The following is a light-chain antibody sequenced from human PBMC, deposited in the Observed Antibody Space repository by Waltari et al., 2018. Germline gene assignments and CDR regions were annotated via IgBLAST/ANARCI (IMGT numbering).Light chain of an antibody. CDR1: SSNIGNNY. V-gene: IGLV1-51*02. CDR3: GTWDSSLSGAV. CDR2: EEI. Sequence: QSVLTQPPSVSAAPGQRVTISCSGGSSNIGNNYVSWYRQFPGTAPKLLIYEEIERPSGIPGRFSGSKSGTSATLDITGLQAGDEADYYCGTWDSSLSGAVFGGGTHLTVL. J-gene: IGLJ7*01.